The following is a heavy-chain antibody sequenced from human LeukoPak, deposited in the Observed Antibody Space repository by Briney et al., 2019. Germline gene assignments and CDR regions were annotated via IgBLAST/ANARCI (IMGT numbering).Heavy chain of an antibody. Sequence: SETLSLTCTVSGGSITSNHWSWVRQPPGKGLEWIGQVHHSGGTSYNPSLRSRVTISIDKSENQSSLKLNSVTAADTAVYYCARHGGHYQSDDWGQGTLVTVSS. V-gene: IGHV4-4*02. J-gene: IGHJ4*02. CDR2: VHHSGGT. CDR3: ARHGGHYQSDD. D-gene: IGHD2-21*01. CDR1: GGSITSNH.